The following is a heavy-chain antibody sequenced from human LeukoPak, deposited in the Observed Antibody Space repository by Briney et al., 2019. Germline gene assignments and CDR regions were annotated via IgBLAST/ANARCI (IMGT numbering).Heavy chain of an antibody. V-gene: IGHV1-8*02. Sequence: ASVKVSCKASGYTFTSYDINWVRQATGQGLEWMGGMNPNSGNTGYAQKFQGRVTMTRNTSISTAYMELSSLRSEDTAVYYCASPIMTTATGAFDIWGQGTMVTVSS. CDR3: ASPIMTTATGAFDI. CDR2: MNPNSGNT. J-gene: IGHJ3*02. CDR1: GYTFTSYD. D-gene: IGHD4-17*01.